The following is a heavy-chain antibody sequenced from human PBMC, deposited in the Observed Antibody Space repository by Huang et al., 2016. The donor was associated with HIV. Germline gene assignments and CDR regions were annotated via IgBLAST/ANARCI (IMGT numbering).Heavy chain of an antibody. CDR3: VKDMGFDNSGYFHI. Sequence: EMLLVESGGGLGQPGRSLRLSCAASGFIFDDYAMHWVRQAPGKGREWVSRITWKSGKIDYADSVKGRFTISRDNAKRSLHLQMSSLRPEDTALYFCVKDMGFDNSGYFHIWGKGTMVTVSS. CDR2: ITWKSGKI. D-gene: IGHD3-22*01. J-gene: IGHJ3*02. CDR1: GFIFDDYA. V-gene: IGHV3-9*01.